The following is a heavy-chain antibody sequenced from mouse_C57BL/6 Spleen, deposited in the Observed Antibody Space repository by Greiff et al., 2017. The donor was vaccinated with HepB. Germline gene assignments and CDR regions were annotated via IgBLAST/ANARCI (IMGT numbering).Heavy chain of an antibody. CDR3: ARGGVITTVVAIDY. D-gene: IGHD1-1*01. J-gene: IGHJ2*01. CDR2: IYPRSGNT. V-gene: IGHV1-81*01. Sequence: VKLQESGAELARPGASVKLSCKASGYTFTSYGISWVKQRTGQGLEWIGEIYPRSGNTYYNEKFKGKATLTADKSSSTAYMELRSLTSEDSAVYFCARGGVITTVVAIDYWGQGTTLTVSS. CDR1: GYTFTSYG.